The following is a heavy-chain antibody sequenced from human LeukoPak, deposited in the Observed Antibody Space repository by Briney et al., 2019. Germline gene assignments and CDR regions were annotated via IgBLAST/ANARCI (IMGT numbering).Heavy chain of an antibody. CDR1: GFTFSSYA. J-gene: IGHJ4*02. CDR3: ARTTTMVWYFDY. CDR2: ISSSGSTI. D-gene: IGHD3-10*01. Sequence: GGSLRLSCAASGFTFSSYAMSWIRQAPGKGLEWVSYISSSGSTIYYADSVKGRFTISRDNAKNSLYLQMNSLRAEDTAVYYCARTTTMVWYFDYWGQGTLVTVSS. V-gene: IGHV3-11*01.